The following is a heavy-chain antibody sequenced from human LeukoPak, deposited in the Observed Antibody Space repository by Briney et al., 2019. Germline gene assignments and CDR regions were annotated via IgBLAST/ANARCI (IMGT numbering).Heavy chain of an antibody. CDR1: GFSFSSYA. CDR2: ISNNGGSP. Sequence: GGSLRLSCSASGFSFSSYAMHWVRQAPGKGLEYVSGISNNGGSPYYADSVKGRFTISRDNSKNTLSLQTSSLRPEDTAVYYCVKDGGAAGGGWRFDYWGQGTQVTVSS. CDR3: VKDGGAAGGGWRFDY. J-gene: IGHJ4*02. D-gene: IGHD6-19*01. V-gene: IGHV3-64D*06.